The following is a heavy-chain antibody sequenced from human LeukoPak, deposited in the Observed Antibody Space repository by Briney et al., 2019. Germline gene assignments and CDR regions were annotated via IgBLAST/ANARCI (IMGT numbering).Heavy chain of an antibody. CDR2: IHCDGRST. V-gene: IGHV3-74*01. Sequence: GGSLRLSCAASGFTFSTYWMHWVRQAPGKGLVWVSRIHCDGRSTSYADSVNGRFTISRDNAKNTLYLQMNSLRAEDTAVYYCARDRPGNTAIDYWGQGTLVTVSS. D-gene: IGHD5-18*01. CDR1: GFTFSTYW. CDR3: ARDRPGNTAIDY. J-gene: IGHJ4*02.